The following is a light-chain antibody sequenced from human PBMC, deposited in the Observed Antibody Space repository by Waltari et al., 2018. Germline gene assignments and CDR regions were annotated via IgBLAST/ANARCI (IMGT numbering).Light chain of an antibody. CDR3: MQATLWPWT. Sequence: DVVMTQSPLSLPVTLGQPASISCRSRQSLVLSDGNTYLNWFQQRPGQSPRRLIYKVSNRDSGVPDRFSGSGSGTDFTLKISRVEAEDVGVFYCMQATLWPWTFGQGTKVEIK. V-gene: IGKV2-30*02. J-gene: IGKJ1*01. CDR2: KVS. CDR1: QSLVLSDGNTY.